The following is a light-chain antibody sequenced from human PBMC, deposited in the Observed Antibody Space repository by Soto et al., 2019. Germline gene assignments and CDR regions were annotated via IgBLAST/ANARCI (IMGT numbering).Light chain of an antibody. J-gene: IGKJ1*01. V-gene: IGKV3-20*01. CDR1: QSVSSSY. CDR2: GAS. CDR3: QQYGSSSPCT. Sequence: EIVLTQSPGTLSLSPGERATLSCRASQSVSSSYLAWYQQKPGQAPRLLIYGASSRATGIPDRFSGSGSGTDFTLTISRLEPEDFAVYYCQQYGSSSPCTFGQGPKVEIK.